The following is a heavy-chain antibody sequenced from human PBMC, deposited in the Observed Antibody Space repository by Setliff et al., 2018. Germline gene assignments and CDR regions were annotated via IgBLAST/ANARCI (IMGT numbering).Heavy chain of an antibody. V-gene: IGHV3-48*01. Sequence: GGSLRLSCTASGFSFSHYHMNWVRQAPGKGLEWVSYIHSSSSTISYADSVKGRFTISRDNAKNSLYLQMNSLRAEDTAVYYCARARGEQQLGHYYYYYGMDVWGQGTTVTVSS. D-gene: IGHD6-13*01. CDR1: GFSFSHYH. CDR2: IHSSSSTI. CDR3: ARARGEQQLGHYYYYYGMDV. J-gene: IGHJ6*02.